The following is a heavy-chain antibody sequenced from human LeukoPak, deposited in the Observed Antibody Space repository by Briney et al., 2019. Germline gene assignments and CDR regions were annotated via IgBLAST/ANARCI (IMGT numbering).Heavy chain of an antibody. Sequence: GGSLRLSCAASGFTFSDYYMSWIRQAPGKGLEWVSYISSSGSTIYYADSVKGRFTISRDNAQNSLYLQMNSLRAEDTAVYYCARDFAVVPAGPMDVWGKGTTVTVSS. CDR1: GFTFSDYY. CDR2: ISSSGSTI. J-gene: IGHJ6*04. V-gene: IGHV3-11*01. D-gene: IGHD2-2*01. CDR3: ARDFAVVPAGPMDV.